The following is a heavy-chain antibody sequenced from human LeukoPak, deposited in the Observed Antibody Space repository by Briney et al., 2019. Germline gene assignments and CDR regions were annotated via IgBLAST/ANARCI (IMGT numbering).Heavy chain of an antibody. Sequence: SETLSLTCTVSGGSISSYYWSWIRQPAGKGLEWIGRIYTSGSTNYNPSLKSRVTMSVDTSKNQFSLKLSSVTAADTAVYYCAKRLSVWNDVYYYYYMDVWGKGTTVTISS. CDR2: IYTSGST. J-gene: IGHJ6*03. D-gene: IGHD1-1*01. CDR3: AKRLSVWNDVYYYYYMDV. V-gene: IGHV4-4*07. CDR1: GGSISSYY.